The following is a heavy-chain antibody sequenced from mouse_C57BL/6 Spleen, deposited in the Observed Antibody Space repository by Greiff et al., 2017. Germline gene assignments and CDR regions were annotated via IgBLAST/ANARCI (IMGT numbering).Heavy chain of an antibody. D-gene: IGHD1-1*01. V-gene: IGHV3-6*01. J-gene: IGHJ4*01. Sequence: EVKLMESGPGLVKPSQSLSLTCSVTGYSITSGYYWNWIRQFPGNKLEWMGYISYDGSNNYNPSLKNRISITRDTSKNQFFLKLNSVTTEDTATYYCARGYHWAMDYWGQGTSVTVSS. CDR2: ISYDGSN. CDR1: GYSITSGYY. CDR3: ARGYHWAMDY.